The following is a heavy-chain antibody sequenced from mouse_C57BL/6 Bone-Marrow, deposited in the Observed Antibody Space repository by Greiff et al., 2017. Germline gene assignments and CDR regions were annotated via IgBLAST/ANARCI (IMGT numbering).Heavy chain of an antibody. CDR2: INPGSGGT. CDR1: GYAFTNYL. V-gene: IGHV1-54*01. Sequence: QVQLQQSGAELVRPGTSVKVSCKASGYAFTNYLIEWVKQRPGQGLEWIGVINPGSGGTNYNEKFKGKATLTADKSSRTAYMQLSSLTSEDSAVYFCARDGDYGDFDYWGQGTTLTVSS. CDR3: ARDGDYGDFDY. J-gene: IGHJ2*01. D-gene: IGHD1-1*01.